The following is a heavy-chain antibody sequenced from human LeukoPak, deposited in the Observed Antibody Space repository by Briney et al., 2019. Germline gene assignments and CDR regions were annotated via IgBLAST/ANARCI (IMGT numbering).Heavy chain of an antibody. CDR3: AKGIPGTGLDY. CDR1: GFTFSSYS. Sequence: PGGSLRLSCAASGFTFSSYSMNWVRQAPGKGLEWVSYISSSSSTIYYADSVKGRFTISRDNSKNTLYLQMNSLRAEDTAVYYCAKGIPGTGLDYWGQGTLVTVSS. CDR2: ISSSSSTI. J-gene: IGHJ4*02. V-gene: IGHV3-48*01. D-gene: IGHD1-1*01.